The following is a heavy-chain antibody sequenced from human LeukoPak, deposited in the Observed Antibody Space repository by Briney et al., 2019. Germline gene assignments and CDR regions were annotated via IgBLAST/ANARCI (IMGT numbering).Heavy chain of an antibody. Sequence: PGRSLRLSCAASGFTFSSYGMHWVRQAPGKGLEWVAVISYDGSNEYSADSVKGQFTISRDNSKNTLYLQMNSLRAEDTAVYYCAKGIYGYNYYYGMDVWGQGTTVTVSS. CDR2: ISYDGSNE. J-gene: IGHJ6*02. CDR1: GFTFSSYG. D-gene: IGHD2/OR15-2a*01. CDR3: AKGIYGYNYYYGMDV. V-gene: IGHV3-30*18.